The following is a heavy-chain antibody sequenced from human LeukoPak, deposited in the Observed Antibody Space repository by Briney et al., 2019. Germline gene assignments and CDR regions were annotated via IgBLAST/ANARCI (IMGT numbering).Heavy chain of an antibody. D-gene: IGHD5-24*01. CDR2: ISAYNGNT. CDR3: ARDGYSHYYYYMDV. V-gene: IGHV1-18*01. Sequence: ASVKVSCKASGYTFTSYGISWVRQAPGQGLEWMGWISAYNGNTDYAQKLQGRVTMTTDTSTSTAYMELRSLRSDDTAVYYCARDGYSHYYYYMDVWGKGTTVTISS. CDR1: GYTFTSYG. J-gene: IGHJ6*03.